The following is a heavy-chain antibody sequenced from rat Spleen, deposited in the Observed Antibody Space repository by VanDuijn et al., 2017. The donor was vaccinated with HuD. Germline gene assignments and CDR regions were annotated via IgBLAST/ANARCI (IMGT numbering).Heavy chain of an antibody. V-gene: IGHV2-63*01. D-gene: IGHD1-2*01. Sequence: QVQLKVSGPGLVQPSQTLSLTCTVSGFSLTGNNVHWVRQPPGKGLEWMGRMRYDGDTAYNSALKSRLSVNRDTSKNQVFLKVNSLQTDDTAIYYCTRAIAADYVMAAWGQGTSVTVSS. CDR2: MRYDGDT. CDR1: GFSLTGNN. CDR3: TRAIAADYVMAA. J-gene: IGHJ4*01.